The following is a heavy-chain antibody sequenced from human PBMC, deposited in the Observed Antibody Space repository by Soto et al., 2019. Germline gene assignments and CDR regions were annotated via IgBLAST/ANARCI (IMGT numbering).Heavy chain of an antibody. CDR3: ARGRTSSSKKYYFDY. CDR1: GGTFSSYA. D-gene: IGHD6-6*01. CDR2: IIPIFGTA. Sequence: SVKVSCKASGGTFSSYAISWVRQAPGQGLEWMGGIIPIFGTANYAQKFQGRVTITADKSTSTAYMELGSLRSEDTAVYYCARGRTSSSKKYYFDYWGQGTLVTVSS. J-gene: IGHJ4*02. V-gene: IGHV1-69*06.